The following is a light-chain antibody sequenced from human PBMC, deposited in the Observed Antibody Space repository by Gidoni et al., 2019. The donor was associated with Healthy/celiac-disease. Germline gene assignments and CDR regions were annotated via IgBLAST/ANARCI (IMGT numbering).Light chain of an antibody. Sequence: QSALTQPASVSGSPGHSITISCTGTSSDVGGYNYVSWYQQHPGKAPKLMIYDVSNRPSGVSNRFSVSKSGNTASLTISGLQAEDEADYYCSSYTSSSTPYVFGTGTKVTVL. CDR2: DVS. V-gene: IGLV2-14*01. J-gene: IGLJ1*01. CDR1: SSDVGGYNY. CDR3: SSYTSSSTPYV.